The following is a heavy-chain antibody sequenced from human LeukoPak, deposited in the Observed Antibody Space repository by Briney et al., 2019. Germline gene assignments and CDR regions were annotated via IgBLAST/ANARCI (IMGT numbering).Heavy chain of an antibody. J-gene: IGHJ6*03. CDR1: GFTFSNYG. CDR2: IRYDGSNK. CDR3: AKNIAAADSSGYYYYYMDV. D-gene: IGHD6-13*01. Sequence: GGSLRLSCAASGFTFSNYGMYWVRQTPGKGLEWVAFIRYDGSNKYYADSVKGRFTISRDNSKNTLYLQMNSLRAEDTAVYYCAKNIAAADSSGYYYYYMDVWGKGTTVTVSS. V-gene: IGHV3-30*02.